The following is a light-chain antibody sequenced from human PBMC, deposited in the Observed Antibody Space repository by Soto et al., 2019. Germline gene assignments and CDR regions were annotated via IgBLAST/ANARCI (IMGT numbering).Light chain of an antibody. CDR3: QQSSDSPLT. J-gene: IGKJ4*01. CDR2: GAS. CDR1: QTVRTNY. Sequence: EMVLTQSPGTLSLSPGERATLSSRASQTVRTNYLAWFQHKPGQAPRLLIYGASSRATGIPDRFSGSGSGRDFTLTINRLEPEDFAVYFCQQSSDSPLTFGGGTKVEIK. V-gene: IGKV3-20*01.